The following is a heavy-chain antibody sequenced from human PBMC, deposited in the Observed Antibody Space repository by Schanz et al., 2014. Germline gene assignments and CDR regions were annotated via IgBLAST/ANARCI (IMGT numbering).Heavy chain of an antibody. J-gene: IGHJ4*02. CDR2: ISGSGGDT. CDR1: GFTFNYVG. Sequence: EVQLVESGGGLISPGGSLRLSCVASGFTFNYVGMSWVRQAPGKGLEWVSAISGSGGDTYYADSVKGRFTISRDNSKNTLYLQMNSLRAEDTAVYYCAKGQLLSYYFDYWGQGTLVTVSS. D-gene: IGHD2-21*01. V-gene: IGHV3-23*04. CDR3: AKGQLLSYYFDY.